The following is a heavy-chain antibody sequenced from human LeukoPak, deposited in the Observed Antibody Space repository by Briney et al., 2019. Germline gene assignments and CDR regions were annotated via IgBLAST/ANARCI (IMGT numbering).Heavy chain of an antibody. CDR3: VRGRPFRGGFDS. CDR1: GFTVSNNY. V-gene: IGHV3-53*01. Sequence: GGSLRLSCAASGFTVSNNYMSWVRQVPGKGPEWVSGILDNGDTNYADSVKGRFTISRDNSKNTLYLQMSSLRADDTAVYYCVRGRPFRGGFDSWGQGTVVTVS. J-gene: IGHJ4*02. CDR2: ILDNGDT. D-gene: IGHD2-15*01.